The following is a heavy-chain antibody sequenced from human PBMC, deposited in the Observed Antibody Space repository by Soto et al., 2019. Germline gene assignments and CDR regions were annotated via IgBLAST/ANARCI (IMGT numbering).Heavy chain of an antibody. CDR2: IYYSGST. CDR1: GGSISSYY. D-gene: IGHD3-10*01. Sequence: QVQLQESGPGLVKPSETLSLTCTVSGGSISSYYWSWIRQPPGKGLEWIGYIYYSGSTNYNPSLKSRVTISVDTSKSLFSLKRSSVTAADTAVYYWARQVPAPYGSGSDFDYWGQGTLVTVSS. CDR3: ARQVPAPYGSGSDFDY. J-gene: IGHJ4*02. V-gene: IGHV4-59*08.